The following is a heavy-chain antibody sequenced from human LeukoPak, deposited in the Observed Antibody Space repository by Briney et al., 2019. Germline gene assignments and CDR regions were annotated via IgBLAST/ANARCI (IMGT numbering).Heavy chain of an antibody. CDR3: ANRMAGMGYFYFMGV. Sequence: GGSLRLSCAAPGFTFSNYAMSWVRQPPGKGLNCTGLEWVSSISGSGEAVYYADSVKGWFTVYRDNAGSILYLQMDSLRAEDTAVDLCANRMAGMGYFYFMGVWGRGTTVAVSS. J-gene: IGHJ6*02. CDR2: ISGSGEAV. CDR1: GFTFSNYA. V-gene: IGHV3-23*01. D-gene: IGHD6-19*01.